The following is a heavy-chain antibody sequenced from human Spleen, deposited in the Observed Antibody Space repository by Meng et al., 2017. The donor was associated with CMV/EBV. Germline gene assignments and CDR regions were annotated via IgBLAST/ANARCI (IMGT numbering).Heavy chain of an antibody. V-gene: IGHV3-74*01. CDR2: INSDGSST. Sequence: GGSLRLSCAASGFTFSSYWMHWVRQAPGKGLVWVSRINSDGSSTSYADSVKGRFTISRDTPKNSVYLQMNSLRAEDTAVYYCVREDYGDYFFDTWGQGTLVTVSS. CDR1: GFTFSSYW. CDR3: VREDYGDYFFDT. J-gene: IGHJ4*02. D-gene: IGHD4-17*01.